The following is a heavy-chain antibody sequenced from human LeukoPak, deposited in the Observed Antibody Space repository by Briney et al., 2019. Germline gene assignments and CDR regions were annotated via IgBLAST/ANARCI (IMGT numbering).Heavy chain of an antibody. CDR2: IYYSGST. Sequence: SETLSLTCTVSGGSISSYYWSWIRQPPGKGLEWIGYIYYSGSTNYNPSLKRRVTISVDTSKNQFSLKLSSVTAADTAVYYCATTRADFWSGYYWFDPWGQGTLVTVSS. J-gene: IGHJ5*02. CDR3: ATTRADFWSGYYWFDP. V-gene: IGHV4-59*01. CDR1: GGSISSYY. D-gene: IGHD3-3*01.